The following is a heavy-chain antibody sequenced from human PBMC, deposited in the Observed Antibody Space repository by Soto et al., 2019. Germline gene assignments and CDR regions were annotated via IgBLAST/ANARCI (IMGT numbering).Heavy chain of an antibody. Sequence: EVQLVESGGGLVQPGGSLRLSCTASGFTFSDSWMTWVRQAPGKGLEWVARIKPDESEKKYADSVKGRVSISRDNAKNSMYLLMDSLRGEDTAVYYCVRGGSNYASWGQGTLVTVSS. CDR3: VRGGSNYAS. V-gene: IGHV3-7*01. J-gene: IGHJ5*02. CDR1: GFTFSDSW. D-gene: IGHD4-4*01. CDR2: IKPDESEK.